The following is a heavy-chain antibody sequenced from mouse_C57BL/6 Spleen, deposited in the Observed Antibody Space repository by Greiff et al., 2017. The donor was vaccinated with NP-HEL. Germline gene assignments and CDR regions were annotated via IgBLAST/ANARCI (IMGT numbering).Heavy chain of an antibody. CDR2: ISSGSSTI. CDR3: ARLEGAGYFDV. Sequence: DVKLVESGGGLVKPGGSLKLSCAASGFTFSDYGMHWVRQAPEKGLEWVAYISSGSSTIYYADTVKGRFTISRDNAKNTLFLQMTSLRSEDTAMYYCARLEGAGYFDVWGTGTTVTVSS. J-gene: IGHJ1*03. D-gene: IGHD3-3*01. V-gene: IGHV5-17*01. CDR1: GFTFSDYG.